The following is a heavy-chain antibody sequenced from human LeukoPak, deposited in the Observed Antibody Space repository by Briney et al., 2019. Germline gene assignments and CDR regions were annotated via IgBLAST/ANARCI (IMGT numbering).Heavy chain of an antibody. J-gene: IGHJ4*02. D-gene: IGHD1-7*01. V-gene: IGHV1-2*02. CDR3: ASDSSIQLELHY. CDR2: INPNSGGT. CDR1: GYTFTGYY. Sequence: ASVTVSCTASGYTFTGYYMHWVRQAPGQGLEWMGWINPNSGGTNYAQKFQGRVTMTRDTAISTDYMEVSRLRSDYTAVYYCASDSSIQLELHYWGRGTLVSVSS.